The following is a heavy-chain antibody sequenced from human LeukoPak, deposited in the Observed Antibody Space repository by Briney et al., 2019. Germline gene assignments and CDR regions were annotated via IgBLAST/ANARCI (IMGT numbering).Heavy chain of an antibody. CDR1: GYTFTTYT. Sequence: GASVKVSCKASGYTFTTYTIHWVRQAPGQRLEWMGWINAGNGNTKYPQEFQDRVTMTTDTSTSTAYMELRSLKSDDTAVYYCASLKNYYDSSGYLVTDAFDIWGQGTMVTVSS. CDR3: ASLKNYYDSSGYLVTDAFDI. V-gene: IGHV1-3*01. D-gene: IGHD3-22*01. J-gene: IGHJ3*02. CDR2: INAGNGNT.